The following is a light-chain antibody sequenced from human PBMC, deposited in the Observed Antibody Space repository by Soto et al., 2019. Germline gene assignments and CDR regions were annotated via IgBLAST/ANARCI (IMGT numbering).Light chain of an antibody. CDR3: QQSSSSPLT. CDR1: QIVISN. Sequence: EMVMTQSPVTLSVSPVESATLSCRASQIVISNLAWYQQKPGQAPRLLIYRASSRATGIPARFSGSGSGTDFTLTISNLQPDDFATYYCQQSSSSPLTFGGGTKVDIK. V-gene: IGKV3D-15*01. J-gene: IGKJ4*01. CDR2: RAS.